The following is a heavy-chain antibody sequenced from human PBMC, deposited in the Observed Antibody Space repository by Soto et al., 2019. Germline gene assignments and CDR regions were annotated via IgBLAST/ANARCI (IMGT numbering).Heavy chain of an antibody. J-gene: IGHJ5*02. V-gene: IGHV4-59*01. CDR3: ARVNIVVVPAAKYNWFDP. CDR2: IYYSGST. Sequence: PSETLSLTCTVSGGSISSYYWSWIRQPPGKGLEWIGYIYYSGSTNYNPSLKSRVTISVDTSKNQFSLKLSSVTAADTAVYYFARVNIVVVPAAKYNWFDPWGQGTLVTVSS. D-gene: IGHD2-2*01. CDR1: GGSISSYY.